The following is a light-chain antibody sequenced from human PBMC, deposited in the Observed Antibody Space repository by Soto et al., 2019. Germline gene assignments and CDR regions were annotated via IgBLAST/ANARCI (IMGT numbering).Light chain of an antibody. J-gene: IGKJ2*01. CDR2: DAS. Sequence: EIVLTQSPGTLSLSPGERATLSCRASQSVSSSYLAWYQQKPGQAPRLLIYDASRRSTGIPDRFSGSGSGTDFTLTISRLEPEDFAVYYCQQYDTSPKYTFGQGTKLEIK. V-gene: IGKV3-20*01. CDR1: QSVSSSY. CDR3: QQYDTSPKYT.